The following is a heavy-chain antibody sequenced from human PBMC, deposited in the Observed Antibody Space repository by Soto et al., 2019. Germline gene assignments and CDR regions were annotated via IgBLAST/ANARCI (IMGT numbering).Heavy chain of an antibody. CDR1: GGSISSYY. V-gene: IGHV4-59*12. J-gene: IGHJ3*02. D-gene: IGHD3-10*01. Sequence: SETLSLTCTVSGGSISSYYWSWIRQPPGKGLEWIGYINYSGSTNYNPSLKSRVTISVDTSKNQFSLKLSSVTAADTAVYYCARGGLLWFGVESFDIWGQGTMVTVSS. CDR2: INYSGST. CDR3: ARGGLLWFGVESFDI.